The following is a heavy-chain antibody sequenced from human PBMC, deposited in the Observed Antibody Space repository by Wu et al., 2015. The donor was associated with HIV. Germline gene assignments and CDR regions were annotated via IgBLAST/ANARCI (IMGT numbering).Heavy chain of an antibody. J-gene: IGHJ4*02. D-gene: IGHD2-2*01. CDR3: AREGHCPTTSCHFDF. CDR2: ILPVFATT. Sequence: QVQLVQSGAEVRNPGSSVKVSCKASGGTFDNNAVSWVRQAPGQGLEWVGRILPVFATTNYAQKFLGRVTMTTDESTTTAYMELPRLASDDTAIYYCAREGHCPTTSCHFDFWGQGALVTVSS. V-gene: IGHV1-69*05. CDR1: GGTFDNNA.